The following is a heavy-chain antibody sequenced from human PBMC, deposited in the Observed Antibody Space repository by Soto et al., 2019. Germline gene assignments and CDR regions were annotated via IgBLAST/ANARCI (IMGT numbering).Heavy chain of an antibody. CDR3: AKDPPVWFGEFNYYFDY. CDR2: ISGSGGST. V-gene: IGHV3-23*01. Sequence: GGSLRLSCAASGFTFSSYAMSCVRQPPGKGLEWVSAISGSGGSTYYADSVKGRFTISRDNSKNTLYLQMNSLRAEDTAVYYCAKDPPVWFGEFNYYFDYWGQGTLVTVSS. CDR1: GFTFSSYA. D-gene: IGHD3-10*01. J-gene: IGHJ4*02.